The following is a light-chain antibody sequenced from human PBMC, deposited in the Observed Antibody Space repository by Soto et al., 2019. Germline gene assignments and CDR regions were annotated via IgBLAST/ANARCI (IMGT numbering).Light chain of an antibody. J-gene: IGKJ2*01. CDR3: QQYDSYPNP. V-gene: IGKV1-5*03. Sequence: QTTQSPPTLSASVGDRVTITCRASQRVNRGLARYQHQPGSAPKVLIYTASTLERGVPSRFSGSGSGTEFTLTISSLEPDDFATYYCQQYDSYPNPVGQGTKVDIK. CDR2: TAS. CDR1: QRVNRG.